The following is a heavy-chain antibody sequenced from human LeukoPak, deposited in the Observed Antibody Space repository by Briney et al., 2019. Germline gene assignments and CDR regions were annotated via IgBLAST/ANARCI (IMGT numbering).Heavy chain of an antibody. CDR2: IYHSGST. CDR3: AGVVVPAAIWYAFDI. J-gene: IGHJ3*02. CDR1: GYSISSGYY. V-gene: IGHV4-38-2*01. Sequence: SETLSLTCAASGYSISSGYYWGWIRQPPGKGLEWIGSIYHSGSTYYNPSLKSRVTISVDTSKNQFSLKLSSVTAADTAVYYCAGVVVPAAIWYAFDIWGQGTMVTVSS. D-gene: IGHD2-2*01.